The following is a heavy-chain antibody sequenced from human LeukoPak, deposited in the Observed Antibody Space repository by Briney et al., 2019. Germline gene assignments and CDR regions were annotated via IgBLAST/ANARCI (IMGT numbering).Heavy chain of an antibody. V-gene: IGHV4-4*02. D-gene: IGHD3-22*01. CDR1: GDSINSLDL. Sequence: SETLSLTCTVSGDSINSLDLWSWVRQPPGKGLEWIGEMYLSGTTHSNPSVKSRVTISIDKSKNRFFLDLSSVTAADTAVYYCAGLVGRYSSGLYYYYFDYWGQGTLVTVSS. J-gene: IGHJ4*02. CDR3: AGLVGRYSSGLYYYYFDY. CDR2: MYLSGTT.